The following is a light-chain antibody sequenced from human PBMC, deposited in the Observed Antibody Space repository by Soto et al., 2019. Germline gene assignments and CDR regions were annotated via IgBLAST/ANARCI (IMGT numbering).Light chain of an antibody. CDR2: DAS. Sequence: DIQMTQSPSTLSASGGDRVTITGRASQSISTWLAWYQQKPGKAPKLLIYDASSLQSGVPSRFSGSGSGTEFTLTISSLQPDAFATYYCQQYNSYSLTFGQGTKVELK. V-gene: IGKV1-5*01. CDR3: QQYNSYSLT. J-gene: IGKJ1*01. CDR1: QSISTW.